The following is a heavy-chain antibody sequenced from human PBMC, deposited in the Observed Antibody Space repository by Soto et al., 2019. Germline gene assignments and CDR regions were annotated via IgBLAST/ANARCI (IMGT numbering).Heavy chain of an antibody. Sequence: GESLKISCKASGYSFTSNWIGWVRQMPGKGLEWMGIIYPVDSDTRYSPSFQGQVTISADKSISTAYLQWSSLKASDTAMYYCARPRYTAGFDYWGQGTLCTVSS. CDR2: IYPVDSDT. V-gene: IGHV5-51*01. D-gene: IGHD5-18*01. CDR1: GYSFTSNW. J-gene: IGHJ4*02. CDR3: ARPRYTAGFDY.